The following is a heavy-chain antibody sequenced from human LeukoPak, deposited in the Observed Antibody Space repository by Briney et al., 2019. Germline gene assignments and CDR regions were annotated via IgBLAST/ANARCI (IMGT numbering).Heavy chain of an antibody. CDR2: IKSEVDGGTR. D-gene: IGHD3-10*01. V-gene: IGHV3-15*01. CDR3: ARGHLLWFGESYYYYGMDV. Sequence: GGSLRLSCAASGFNFTNSWMSWVRQAPGKGLEWVGRIKSEVDGGTRDYSAPVKGRFSISRDDSTNTQFLQMNSLKTEDTAVYYYARGHLLWFGESYYYYGMDVWGQGTTVTVSS. J-gene: IGHJ6*02. CDR1: GFNFTNSW.